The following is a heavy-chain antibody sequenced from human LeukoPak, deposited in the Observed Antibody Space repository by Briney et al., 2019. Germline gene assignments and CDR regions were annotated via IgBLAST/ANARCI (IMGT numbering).Heavy chain of an antibody. D-gene: IGHD6-19*01. CDR1: GYTFTSYG. CDR2: ISAYNGNR. CDR3: ASEYSSGWYGGDNWFDP. J-gene: IGHJ5*02. V-gene: IGHV1-18*01. Sequence: ASVKVSCKASGYTFTSYGISWVRQAPGQGLEWMVWISAYNGNRNYAQKLQGRVTMTTDTSTSTAYMELRSLRSDDTAVYSCASEYSSGWYGGDNWFDPWGQGTLVTVSS.